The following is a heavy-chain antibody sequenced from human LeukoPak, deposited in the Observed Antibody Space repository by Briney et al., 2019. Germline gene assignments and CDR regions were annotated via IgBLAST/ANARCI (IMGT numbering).Heavy chain of an antibody. J-gene: IGHJ3*02. V-gene: IGHV1-18*01. Sequence: ASVRVSCKASGYTFTSYGITWVRQAPGQGLEWMGWISAYNGNTKYAQKVQGRVTMTTDTSTRTAYMELRSLRPDDTAVYYCARGSSSCYRFGGFDIWGQGTMVTVSS. CDR3: ARGSSSCYRFGGFDI. CDR2: ISAYNGNT. CDR1: GYTFTSYG. D-gene: IGHD6-13*01.